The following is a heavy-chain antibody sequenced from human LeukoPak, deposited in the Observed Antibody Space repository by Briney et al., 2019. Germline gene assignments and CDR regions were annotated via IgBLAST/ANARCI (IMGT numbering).Heavy chain of an antibody. CDR2: LSGSGGGT. Sequence: PGGSLRLSCAVSGITLSNYGMSWVRQAPGKGLEWFAGLSGSGGGTNYADSVKGRFTISRDNAKNTLYLQMNSLRAEDTAVYFCAKRGVVIRVILVGFHKEAYYFDSWGQGALVTVSS. CDR3: AKRGVVIRVILVGFHKEAYYFDS. CDR1: GITLSNYG. V-gene: IGHV3-23*01. J-gene: IGHJ4*02. D-gene: IGHD3-10*01.